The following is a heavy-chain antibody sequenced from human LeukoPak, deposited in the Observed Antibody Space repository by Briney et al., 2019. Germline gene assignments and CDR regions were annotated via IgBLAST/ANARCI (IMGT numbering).Heavy chain of an antibody. Sequence: GASVKVSCKASGYTFTSYGISWVRQAPGQGLEWMGWISAYNGNTNYAQKLQGRVTMTRNTSISTAYMELSSLRSEDTAVYYCARLYYDFWSGYYRFDPWGQGTLVTVSS. CDR2: ISAYNGNT. J-gene: IGHJ5*02. V-gene: IGHV1-18*01. CDR3: ARLYYDFWSGYYRFDP. D-gene: IGHD3-3*01. CDR1: GYTFTSYG.